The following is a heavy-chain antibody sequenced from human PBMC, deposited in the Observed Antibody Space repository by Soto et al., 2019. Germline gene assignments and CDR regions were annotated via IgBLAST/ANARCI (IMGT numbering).Heavy chain of an antibody. J-gene: IGHJ4*02. CDR3: ASTPKETLGNAKDY. V-gene: IGHV3-48*03. CDR1: GFTFSSYE. D-gene: IGHD7-27*01. Sequence: GGSLRLSCAASGFTFSSYEMNWVRQAPGKGLEWVSYISSSGSTIYYADSVKGRFTISRDNAKNSLYLQMNSLRAEDTAVYYCASTPKETLGNAKDYWGQGTLVTVSS. CDR2: ISSSGSTI.